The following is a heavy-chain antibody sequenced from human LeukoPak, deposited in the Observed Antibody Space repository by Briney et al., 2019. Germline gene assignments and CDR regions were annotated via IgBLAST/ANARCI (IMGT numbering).Heavy chain of an antibody. CDR2: IYYSGGT. Sequence: PSETLSLTCTVSGGSISSSSYYWGWIRQPPGKGLEWIGSIYYSGGTYYNPSLKSRVTISVDTSKNQFSLKLSSVTAADTAVYYCARRRYSLLGGSDGMDVWGQGTTVTVSS. CDR3: ARRRYSLLGGSDGMDV. D-gene: IGHD3-10*01. J-gene: IGHJ6*02. CDR1: GGSISSSSYY. V-gene: IGHV4-39*01.